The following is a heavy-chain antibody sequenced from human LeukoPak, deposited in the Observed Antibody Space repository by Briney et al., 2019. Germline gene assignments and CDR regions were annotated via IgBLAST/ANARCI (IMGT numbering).Heavy chain of an antibody. V-gene: IGHV6-1*01. CDR1: GDSVSSNYAT. CDR2: TYYRSKWYN. J-gene: IGHJ4*02. Sequence: SQTLSLTCAISGDSVSSNYATWTWIRQSPSRGLEWLGRTYYRSKWYNDYAVSVKSRININPDTSRNQFSLQLKSVTPEDSALYYCVREGQWLEHYFDYWGQGTLVTVSS. CDR3: VREGQWLEHYFDY. D-gene: IGHD6-19*01.